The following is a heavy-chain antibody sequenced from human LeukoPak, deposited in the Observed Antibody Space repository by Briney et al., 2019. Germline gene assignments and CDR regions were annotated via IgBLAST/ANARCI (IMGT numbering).Heavy chain of an antibody. CDR3: ARAWDYYGSGS. J-gene: IGHJ4*02. Sequence: ASVKVSCKASGYTFTTYGISWVRQAPGQGLEWMGWISAHNVNTNYAQKFQGRVTITRDTSASTAYMELSSLRSEDTAVYYCARAWDYYGSGSWGQGTLVTVSS. CDR2: ISAHNVNT. V-gene: IGHV1-18*01. CDR1: GYTFTTYG. D-gene: IGHD3-10*01.